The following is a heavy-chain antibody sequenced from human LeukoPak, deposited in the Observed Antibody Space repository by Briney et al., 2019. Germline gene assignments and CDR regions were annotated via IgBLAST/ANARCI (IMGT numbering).Heavy chain of an antibody. CDR1: GFTFSSYS. V-gene: IGHV3-21*01. Sequence: GESLRLSCAASGFTFSSYSMNWVRQAPGKGLEWVSSISTSSSYIYYADSVKGRFTVSRDNAKNSLFLQMNSLRAEDTAVYYCAKDRRTIVVVVAASGGFDPWGQGTLVTVSS. CDR2: ISTSSSYI. CDR3: AKDRRTIVVVVAASGGFDP. J-gene: IGHJ5*02. D-gene: IGHD2-15*01.